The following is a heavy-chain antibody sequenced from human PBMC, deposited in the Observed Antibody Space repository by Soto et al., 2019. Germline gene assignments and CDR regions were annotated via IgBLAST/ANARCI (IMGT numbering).Heavy chain of an antibody. J-gene: IGHJ6*02. D-gene: IGHD6-19*01. CDR2: INPNSGGT. CDR3: ARGVDDSSGYHYYYYGMDV. V-gene: IGHV1-2*04. CDR1: GYTFTGYY. Sequence: ASVKVSCKASGYTFTGYYMHWVRQAPGQGLEWMGWINPNSGGTNYAQKFQGWVTMTRDTSISTAYMELSRLRSDDTAVYYCARGVDDSSGYHYYYYGMDVWGQGTTVTVSS.